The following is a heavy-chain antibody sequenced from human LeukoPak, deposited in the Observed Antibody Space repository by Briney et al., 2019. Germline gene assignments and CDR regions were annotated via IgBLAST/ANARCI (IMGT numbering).Heavy chain of an antibody. J-gene: IGHJ4*02. CDR3: ARGDSGYDPLYYFDY. CDR2: IIPIFGTA. CDR1: GGTFSSYA. D-gene: IGHD5-12*01. V-gene: IGHV1-69*05. Sequence: SVKVSCKASGGTFSSYAISWVQQAPGQGLEWMGGIIPIFGTANYAQKFQGRVTITTDESTSTAYMELSSLRSEDTAVYYCARGDSGYDPLYYFDYWGQGTLVTVSS.